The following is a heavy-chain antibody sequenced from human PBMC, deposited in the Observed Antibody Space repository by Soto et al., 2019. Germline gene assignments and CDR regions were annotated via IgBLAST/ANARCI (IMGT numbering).Heavy chain of an antibody. V-gene: IGHV4-30-2*01. Sequence: SETLSLTCAVSGGSISSGGYSWSWIRQPPGRGLEWIGYIYHSGSTYYNPSLKSRVTISVDRSKNQFSLKLSSVTAADTAVYYCARGNVVAIDYWGQGTLVTVSS. CDR2: IYHSGST. CDR1: GGSISSGGYS. D-gene: IGHD2-21*01. CDR3: ARGNVVAIDY. J-gene: IGHJ4*02.